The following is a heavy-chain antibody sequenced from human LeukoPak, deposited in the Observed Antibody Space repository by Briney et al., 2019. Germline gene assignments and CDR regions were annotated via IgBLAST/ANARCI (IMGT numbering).Heavy chain of an antibody. J-gene: IGHJ4*02. V-gene: IGHV3-30*04. Sequence: GGSLRLSCAASGFTFSSYAMHWVRQAPGKGLEWVEFISSDGSDKYYADSVKGRFTISRDNSKNTLYVQMSSLRAEDTAVYYCARGAGGSGWYGGIDYWGQGTLVTVSS. CDR2: ISSDGSDK. CDR1: GFTFSSYA. D-gene: IGHD6-19*01. CDR3: ARGAGGSGWYGGIDY.